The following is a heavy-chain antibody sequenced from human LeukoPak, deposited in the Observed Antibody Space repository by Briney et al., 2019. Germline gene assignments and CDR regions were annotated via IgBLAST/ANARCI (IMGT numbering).Heavy chain of an antibody. CDR1: GVSISSYY. Sequence: PSETLSLTCTVSGVSISSYYWSWIRQPAGKGLEWIGRIYTSGNTNYNPSLKSRVTMSVDTSKNQFSLKVSSVTAADTAVYYCARVKSDYYYYMDVWGKGATVTVSS. CDR3: ARVKSDYYYYMDV. V-gene: IGHV4-4*07. CDR2: IYTSGNT. J-gene: IGHJ6*03.